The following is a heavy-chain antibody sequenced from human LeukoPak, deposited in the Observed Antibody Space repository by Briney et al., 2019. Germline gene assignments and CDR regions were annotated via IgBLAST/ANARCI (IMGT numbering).Heavy chain of an antibody. V-gene: IGHV5-51*01. CDR2: VYLDDSDT. CDR3: AISEAYCSGGSCYDAFDI. D-gene: IGHD2-15*01. CDR1: GHSFNSHW. Sequence: GESLKISCQGSGHSFNSHWIGWVRQMPGKGLEWMGSVYLDDSDTRYSPSFQGQVTISADKSISTAYLQWSSLKASDTAMYYCAISEAYCSGGSCYDAFDIWGQGTMVTVSS. J-gene: IGHJ3*02.